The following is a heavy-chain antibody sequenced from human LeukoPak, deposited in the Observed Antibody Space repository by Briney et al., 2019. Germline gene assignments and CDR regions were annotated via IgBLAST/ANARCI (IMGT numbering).Heavy chain of an antibody. V-gene: IGHV3-20*04. J-gene: IGHJ6*03. CDR2: INWNGGST. Sequence: GGSLRLSCAASGFTFDDYGMSWVRQAPGKGLEWVSGINWNGGSTGYADSVKGRFTISRDNAKNSLYLQMNSLRAEDTALYYCARVGGYDGAYYYYMDVWGKGTTVTVSS. CDR3: ARVGGYDGAYYYYMDV. CDR1: GFTFDDYG. D-gene: IGHD5-12*01.